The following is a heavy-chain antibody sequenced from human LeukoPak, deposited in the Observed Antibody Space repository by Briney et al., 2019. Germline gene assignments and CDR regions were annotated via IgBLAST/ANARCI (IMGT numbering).Heavy chain of an antibody. CDR2: ISHSGST. D-gene: IGHD1-26*01. J-gene: IGHJ4*02. V-gene: IGHV4-34*01. Sequence: SETLSLTCAVYGGSFSGYYWSWIRQPPGKGLEWIGEISHSGSTNYNPSLKSRVTISVDTSKNQISLRLNSVTAADTAIYYCAKSGGYGLIDYWGQGTLVTVSS. CDR1: GGSFSGYY. CDR3: AKSGGYGLIDY.